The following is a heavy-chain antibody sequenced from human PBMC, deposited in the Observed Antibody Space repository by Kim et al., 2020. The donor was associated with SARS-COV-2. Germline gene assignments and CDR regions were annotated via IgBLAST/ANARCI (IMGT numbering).Heavy chain of an antibody. Sequence: ASVKVSCKASGYTFTSYGISWVRQAPGQGLEWMGWISAYNGNTNYAQKLQGRVTMTTDTSTSTAYMELRSLRSDDTAVYYCAIDGIAAAGNPYYYYGMDVWGQGTTVTVSS. J-gene: IGHJ6*02. CDR1: GYTFTSYG. V-gene: IGHV1-18*01. D-gene: IGHD6-13*01. CDR2: ISAYNGNT. CDR3: AIDGIAAAGNPYYYYGMDV.